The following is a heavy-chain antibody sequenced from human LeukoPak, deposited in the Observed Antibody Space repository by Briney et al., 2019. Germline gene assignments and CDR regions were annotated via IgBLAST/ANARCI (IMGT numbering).Heavy chain of an antibody. CDR1: GYTFTSYY. CDR3: AREGRLDIVVVVAATAFDY. V-gene: IGHV1-46*01. D-gene: IGHD2-15*01. J-gene: IGHJ4*02. CDR2: INPSGGST. Sequence: ASVTVSCTASGYTFTSYYMHWVRQAPGQGLEWMGIINPSGGSTSYAQKFQGRVTMTRDTSTSTVYMELSSLRSEDTAVYYCAREGRLDIVVVVAATAFDYWGQGTLVTVSS.